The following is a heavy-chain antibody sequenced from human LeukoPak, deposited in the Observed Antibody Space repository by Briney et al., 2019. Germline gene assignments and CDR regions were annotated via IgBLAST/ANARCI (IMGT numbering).Heavy chain of an antibody. Sequence: PSETLSLTCTVSGDSISSSSYYWTWIRQPPGKGLEWIGYIYHGSATYNPSLESRVTLSMDTSKNQYSLKMTSVTAADTAVYYCAREGGRQWLVSGALDSWGQGTLVTVSS. CDR3: AREGGRQWLVSGALDS. J-gene: IGHJ5*01. CDR2: IYHGSA. V-gene: IGHV4-61*01. CDR1: GDSISSSSYY. D-gene: IGHD6-19*01.